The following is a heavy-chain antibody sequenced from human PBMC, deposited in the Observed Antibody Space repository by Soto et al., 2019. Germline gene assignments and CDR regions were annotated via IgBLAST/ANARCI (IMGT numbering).Heavy chain of an antibody. J-gene: IGHJ4*02. V-gene: IGHV3-33*01. Sequence: QVQLVESGGGVVQPGGSLRLSCAASGFTFDAYGFHWVRQAPGKALEWVAVVWSNGNLKYYADSVKGRFTISRDSSKSALNLQMNSLRADDTAVYYCARIQLDTIMALDYWGQGTLVTVSS. CDR3: ARIQLDTIMALDY. D-gene: IGHD1-1*01. CDR1: GFTFDAYG. CDR2: VWSNGNLK.